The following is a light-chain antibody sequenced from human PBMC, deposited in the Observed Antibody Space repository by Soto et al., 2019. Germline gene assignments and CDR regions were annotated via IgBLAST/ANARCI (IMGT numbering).Light chain of an antibody. V-gene: IGLV1-36*01. CDR3: AVWDDSLNAYV. Sequence: QSVLTQPPSVSEAPSQRVTISCSGNSSNIGNNAVNWYQQLPGKSPKLLIYYDNLLPSGVSDRFSGSKSGTSASLAISGLQSEDEADYYCAVWDDSLNAYVFGIGTKVTVL. J-gene: IGLJ1*01. CDR2: YDN. CDR1: SSNIGNNA.